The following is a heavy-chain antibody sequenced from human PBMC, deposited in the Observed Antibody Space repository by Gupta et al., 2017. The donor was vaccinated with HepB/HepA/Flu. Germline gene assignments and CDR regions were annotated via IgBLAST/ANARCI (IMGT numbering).Heavy chain of an antibody. J-gene: IGHJ3*02. D-gene: IGHD3/OR15-3a*01. CDR1: GFSFSNTW. Sequence: EVQLVASGGGLVQPGGSLRLSCAASGFSFSNTWLTWVRQAPGKGLEWVASIKRDGSEKQYVDSLKGRFTVSRDNAKNSLYLQMDSLRAEDTAVYYCARVDRGTGDTFDMWGQGTMVTVSS. CDR3: ARVDRGTGDTFDM. CDR2: IKRDGSEK. V-gene: IGHV3-7*01.